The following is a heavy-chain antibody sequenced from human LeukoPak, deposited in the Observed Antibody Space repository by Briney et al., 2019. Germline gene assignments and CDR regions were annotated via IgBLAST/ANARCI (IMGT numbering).Heavy chain of an antibody. CDR3: VRGNYNFDY. CDR1: GESVSSTGAS. Sequence: SQTLSLTCAISGESVSSTGASWNWIRQSPSRGLEWLGGTYYRSQWYYEYALSVKSRIIVAPDTSKNQFSLQLNSVTSEDTAVYYCVRGNYNFDYWGQGSLVTVSS. CDR2: TYYRSQWYY. D-gene: IGHD5-24*01. V-gene: IGHV6-1*01. J-gene: IGHJ4*02.